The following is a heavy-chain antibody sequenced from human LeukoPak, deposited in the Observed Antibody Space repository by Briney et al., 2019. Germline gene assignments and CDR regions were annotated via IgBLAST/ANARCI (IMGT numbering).Heavy chain of an antibody. CDR2: ISNDGKYI. V-gene: IGHV3-21*04. D-gene: IGHD3-9*01. J-gene: IGHJ4*02. CDR1: GFTFSSYS. Sequence: GGSLRLSCAASGFTFSSYSMNWVRQAPGKGLEWVSSISNDGKYIYYADSVKGRFTISRDNAKSSLYLQMNSLRAEDTAVYYCAKDKDMMIGITEYHDILTPSRGFDYWGQGTLVTVSS. CDR3: AKDKDMMIGITEYHDILTPSRGFDY.